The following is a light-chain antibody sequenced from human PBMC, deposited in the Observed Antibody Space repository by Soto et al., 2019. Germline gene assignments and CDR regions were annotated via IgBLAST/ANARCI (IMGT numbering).Light chain of an antibody. CDR1: SSDIGNYDF. CDR3: SSYTTSTSFIL. J-gene: IGLJ2*01. CDR2: EVS. Sequence: QSVLTQPASVTGSPGQSITISCTGTSSDIGNYDFVSWYQQVPGTAPKAMIYEVSSRPSGVSNRFSVSKSGNTASLTISGLQAEDEAYYYCSSYTTSTSFILFGGGTKVTVL. V-gene: IGLV2-14*01.